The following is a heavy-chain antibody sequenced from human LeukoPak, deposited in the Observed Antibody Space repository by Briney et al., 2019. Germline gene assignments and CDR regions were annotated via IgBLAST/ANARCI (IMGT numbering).Heavy chain of an antibody. V-gene: IGHV4-38-2*02. D-gene: IGHD5-12*01. J-gene: IGHJ4*02. CDR3: ARDRGGYDPADY. CDR2: IYHSGST. Sequence: PSETLSLTCTVSGYSISSGYYWGWIRQPPGKGLEWIGSIYHSGSTYYNPSLKSRVTISVDTSKNQFSLKLSSVTAADTAVYYCARDRGGYDPADYWGQGTLVTVSS. CDR1: GYSISSGYY.